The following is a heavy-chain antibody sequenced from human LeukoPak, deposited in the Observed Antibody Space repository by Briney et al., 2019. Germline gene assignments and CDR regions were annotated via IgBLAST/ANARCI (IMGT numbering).Heavy chain of an antibody. V-gene: IGHV3-66*01. Sequence: GGSLRLSCAASGFTVSSNYMSWVRQAPGKGLEWVSVIYSGGSTYYADSVKGRFTISRDNSKNTLYLQMNSLRAEDTAVYYCARGVLRYFDWLFDYWGQGTLVAVSS. CDR2: IYSGGST. CDR1: GFTVSSNY. J-gene: IGHJ4*02. CDR3: ARGVLRYFDWLFDY. D-gene: IGHD3-9*01.